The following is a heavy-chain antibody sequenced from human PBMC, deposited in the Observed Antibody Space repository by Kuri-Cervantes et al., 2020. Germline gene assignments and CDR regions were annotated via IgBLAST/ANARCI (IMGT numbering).Heavy chain of an antibody. CDR2: ISSSSSYI. CDR3: ARVGNWGYYYYYYGMDV. D-gene: IGHD7-27*01. Sequence: GESLKISCAASGFTFSDYSMNWVRQAPGKGLEWVSSISSSSSYIYYADSVKGRFTISRDNAKNSLYLQMNSLRAEDTAVYYCARVGNWGYYYYYYGMDVWGQGTTVTVSS. J-gene: IGHJ6*02. V-gene: IGHV3-21*01. CDR1: GFTFSDYS.